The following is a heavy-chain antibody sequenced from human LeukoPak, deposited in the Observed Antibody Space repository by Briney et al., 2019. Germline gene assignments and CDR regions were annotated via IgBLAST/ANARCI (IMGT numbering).Heavy chain of an antibody. CDR1: GYTFTSYD. Sequence: ASVKVSCKASGYTFTSYDINWVRQATGQGLEWMGWMNPNSGNTGYAQKFQGRVTITRNTSISTAYMELSSLRSDDTAVYYCASTGTIDYYYGMDVWGQGTTVTVSS. D-gene: IGHD1-1*01. J-gene: IGHJ6*02. V-gene: IGHV1-8*03. CDR3: ASTGTIDYYYGMDV. CDR2: MNPNSGNT.